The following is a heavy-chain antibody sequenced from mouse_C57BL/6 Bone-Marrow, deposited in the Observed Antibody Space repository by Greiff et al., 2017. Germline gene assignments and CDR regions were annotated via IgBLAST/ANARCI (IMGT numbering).Heavy chain of an antibody. J-gene: IGHJ1*03. CDR3: ASEVLRYRWYFDV. V-gene: IGHV1-61*01. CDR2: IYPSDSET. Sequence: PGSSVKLSCKASGYTFTSYWMDWVKQRPGQGLEWIGNIYPSDSETHYNQKFKDKATLTVDKSSSTAYMQLSSLTSEDSAVYYCASEVLRYRWYFDVWGTGTTVTVSS. D-gene: IGHD1-1*01. CDR1: GYTFTSYW.